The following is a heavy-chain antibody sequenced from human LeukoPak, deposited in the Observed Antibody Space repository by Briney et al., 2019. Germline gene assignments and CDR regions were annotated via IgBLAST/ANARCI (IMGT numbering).Heavy chain of an antibody. Sequence: LGESLKISCKGSGYSFTSYWIGWVRQMPGKGLEWMGIIYPGDSDTRYSPSFQGQVTISADKSISIAYLQWSGLKASDTAMFYCGTDFMVGIAEHRLNAFDVWGQGTLVTVSS. CDR1: GYSFTSYW. CDR3: GTDFMVGIAEHRLNAFDV. V-gene: IGHV5-51*01. CDR2: IYPGDSDT. J-gene: IGHJ3*01. D-gene: IGHD2-15*01.